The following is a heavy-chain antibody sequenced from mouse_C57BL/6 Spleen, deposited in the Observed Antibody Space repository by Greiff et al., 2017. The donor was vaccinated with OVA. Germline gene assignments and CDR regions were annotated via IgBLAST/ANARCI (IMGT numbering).Heavy chain of an antibody. CDR1: GFTFSNYW. Sequence: EVQLVESGGGLVQPGGSMKLSCVASGFTFSNYWMNWVRQSPEKGLEWVAQIRLKSDNYATHYAESVKGRFTISRDDSKSSFYLQMNNLRAEDTGIYYCTSDYYYGSRKYAMDYWGQGTSVTVSS. CDR3: TSDYYYGSRKYAMDY. D-gene: IGHD1-1*01. V-gene: IGHV6-3*01. J-gene: IGHJ4*01. CDR2: IRLKSDNYAT.